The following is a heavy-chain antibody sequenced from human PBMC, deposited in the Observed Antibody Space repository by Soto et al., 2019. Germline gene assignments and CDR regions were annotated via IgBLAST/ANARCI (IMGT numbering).Heavy chain of an antibody. Sequence: QVQLQQWGAGLLKPSETLSLTCAVYGGSFSGYYWSWIRQPPGKGLEWIGEINHSGSTNYNPSLKSRVTISVDTSKNQFSLKLSSVTAADTAVYYCARAPRIQLWLGRFDPRGQGTLVTVSS. D-gene: IGHD5-18*01. CDR2: INHSGST. V-gene: IGHV4-34*01. J-gene: IGHJ5*02. CDR3: ARAPRIQLWLGRFDP. CDR1: GGSFSGYY.